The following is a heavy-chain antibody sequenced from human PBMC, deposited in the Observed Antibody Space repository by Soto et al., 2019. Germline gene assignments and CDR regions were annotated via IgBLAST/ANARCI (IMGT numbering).Heavy chain of an antibody. CDR3: ATVFRSSNVNY. Sequence: QVELVESGGGLVKPGGSLRLSCAASGLSFSDYYMSWIRQAPGKGLEWIAYITSSSSTIYYADSVKGRFTISRNDAKNSLYLQRDSLRAEDTAVYYCATVFRSSNVNYWGQGTLVTVSS. CDR2: ITSSSSTI. J-gene: IGHJ4*02. D-gene: IGHD3-10*02. V-gene: IGHV3-11*01. CDR1: GLSFSDYY.